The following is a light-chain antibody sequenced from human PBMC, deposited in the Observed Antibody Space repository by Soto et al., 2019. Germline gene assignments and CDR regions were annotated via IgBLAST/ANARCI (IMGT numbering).Light chain of an antibody. Sequence: DIQMTQSPSTLSASIGDRVTITCRASQNIMTWLAWHQQKPGKAPKLLIFKESDLDVGVPSRFVCSGSGTEFALTISNLQPDDVATYCCQQYNAYSPWTFGQGIKVEIK. CDR2: KES. J-gene: IGKJ1*01. CDR1: QNIMTW. CDR3: QQYNAYSPWT. V-gene: IGKV1-5*03.